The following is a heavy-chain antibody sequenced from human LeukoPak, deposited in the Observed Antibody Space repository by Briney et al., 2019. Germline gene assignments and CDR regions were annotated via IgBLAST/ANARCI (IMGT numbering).Heavy chain of an antibody. CDR2: ISGSGGST. J-gene: IGHJ3*02. Sequence: GGSLRLSCAASGFTFSSYAMSWVRQAPGKGLEWVSAISGSGGSTYYADSVKGRFTISRDNSKNTLYLQMNSLRAEDTAVYYCAKGRYSYGFPAGRAFDIWGRGTMVTVSS. D-gene: IGHD5-18*01. CDR1: GFTFSSYA. CDR3: AKGRYSYGFPAGRAFDI. V-gene: IGHV3-23*01.